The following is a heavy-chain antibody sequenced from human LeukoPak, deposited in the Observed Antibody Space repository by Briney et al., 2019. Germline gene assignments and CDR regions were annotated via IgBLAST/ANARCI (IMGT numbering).Heavy chain of an antibody. J-gene: IGHJ4*02. D-gene: IGHD5-24*01. CDR1: GFTFDDYG. Sequence: PGGSLRLSCAASGFTFDDYGMSWVRQAPGKGLEWVANIKQDGSEKYYVDSVKGRFTISRDNAKNSLYLQMNSLRAEDTAVYYCARSPVEMATITFDYWGQGTLVTVSS. V-gene: IGHV3-7*01. CDR2: IKQDGSEK. CDR3: ARSPVEMATITFDY.